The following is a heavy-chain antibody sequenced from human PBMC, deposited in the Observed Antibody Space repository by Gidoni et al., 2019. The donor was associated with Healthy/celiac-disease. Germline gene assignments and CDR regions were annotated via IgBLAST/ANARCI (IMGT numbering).Heavy chain of an antibody. Sequence: EVQLVESGGGLVQPGGSLRLSCAASGFTFSSYWMRWVRQAPGKGLEWVANIKQDGREKYYVDSVKGRFTISRDNAKNSLYLQMNSLRAEDTAVYYCARVAAYCGGDCYPGLPEYFQHWGQGTLVTVSS. J-gene: IGHJ1*01. D-gene: IGHD2-21*02. V-gene: IGHV3-7*01. CDR1: GFTFSSYW. CDR2: IKQDGREK. CDR3: ARVAAYCGGDCYPGLPEYFQH.